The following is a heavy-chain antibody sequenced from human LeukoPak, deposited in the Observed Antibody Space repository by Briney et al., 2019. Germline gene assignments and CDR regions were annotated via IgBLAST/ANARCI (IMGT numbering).Heavy chain of an antibody. J-gene: IGHJ4*02. Sequence: GGSLRLSCAASGFTFSSYAMHWVRQAPGKGLEWVAVISYEGSKNYYADSVKGRFTISRDNSKNTLSLQMNRLRAEDTAVYYCARDPELGYCSSISCSFRFDYWAREPWSPSPQ. CDR1: GFTFSSYA. CDR3: ARDPELGYCSSISCSFRFDY. D-gene: IGHD2-2*01. V-gene: IGHV3-30-3*01. CDR2: ISYEGSKN.